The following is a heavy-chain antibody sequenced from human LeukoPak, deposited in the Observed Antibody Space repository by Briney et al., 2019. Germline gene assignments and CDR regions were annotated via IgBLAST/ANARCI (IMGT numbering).Heavy chain of an antibody. CDR1: GGSIDSYY. V-gene: IGHV4-59*01. Sequence: PSETLSLTCTVSGGSIDSYYWSWIRQPPGKGLEWIGYIFFTGSIEYHPSLKSRVTISLDTSKNQFSLKLTSVTAAGTAVYYCARVYQSAEYYFDYWGQGNLVSDPS. J-gene: IGHJ4*02. D-gene: IGHD2-2*01. CDR2: IFFTGSI. CDR3: ARVYQSAEYYFDY.